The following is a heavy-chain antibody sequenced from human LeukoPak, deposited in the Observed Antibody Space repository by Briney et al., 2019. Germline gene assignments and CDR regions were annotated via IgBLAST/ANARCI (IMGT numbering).Heavy chain of an antibody. D-gene: IGHD2-2*01. V-gene: IGHV3-21*01. CDR3: ARIPKYCSSTSCFDY. Sequence: PGGSLRLSCAASGFTFGSYSMNWVRQAPGKGLEWVSSTSSSSSYIYYADSVKGRFTISRDNAKNSLYLQMNSLRAEDTAVYYCARIPKYCSSTSCFDYWGQGTLVTVSS. J-gene: IGHJ4*02. CDR1: GFTFGSYS. CDR2: TSSSSSYI.